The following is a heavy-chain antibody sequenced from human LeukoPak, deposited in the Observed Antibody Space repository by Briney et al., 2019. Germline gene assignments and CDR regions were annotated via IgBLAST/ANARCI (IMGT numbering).Heavy chain of an antibody. Sequence: SETLSLTCTVSGGSISSYYWSWIRQPPGKGLEWIGYIYYSGSTNYNPSLKSRVTKSVDTSKNQFSLKLSSVTAADTAVYYCARLGTYSFAFDYWGQGTLVTVSS. V-gene: IGHV4-59*08. D-gene: IGHD1-1*01. J-gene: IGHJ4*02. CDR2: IYYSGST. CDR1: GGSISSYY. CDR3: ARLGTYSFAFDY.